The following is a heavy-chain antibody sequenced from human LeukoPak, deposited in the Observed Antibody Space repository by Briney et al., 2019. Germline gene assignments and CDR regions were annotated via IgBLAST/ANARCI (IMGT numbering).Heavy chain of an antibody. Sequence: TGGSLRLSCAASGFTFSDYYMSWIRQAPGKGLEWVPYISSSGSTIYYADSVKGRFTISRDNAKNSLYLQMHSLRAEDTAVYYCARVRIPTVTTGVHYFDYWGQGTLVTVSS. V-gene: IGHV3-11*04. CDR3: ARVRIPTVTTGVHYFDY. J-gene: IGHJ4*02. D-gene: IGHD4-17*01. CDR2: ISSSGSTI. CDR1: GFTFSDYY.